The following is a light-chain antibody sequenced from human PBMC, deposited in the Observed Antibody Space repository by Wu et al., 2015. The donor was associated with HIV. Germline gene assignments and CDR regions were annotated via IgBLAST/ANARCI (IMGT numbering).Light chain of an antibody. Sequence: PGETATLACRASESVGGDVAWYQQKPGQAPRLLIYGAVSRPTGIAARFRGSGSGTEFTLTFTSMESEDSAIYFCQQYNHWPLTFGAGTKVEIK. V-gene: IGKV3-15*01. CDR1: ESVGGD. J-gene: IGKJ4*01. CDR3: QQYNHWPLT. CDR2: GAV.